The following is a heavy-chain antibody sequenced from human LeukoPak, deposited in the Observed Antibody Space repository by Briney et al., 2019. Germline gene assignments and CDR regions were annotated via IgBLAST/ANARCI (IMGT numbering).Heavy chain of an antibody. V-gene: IGHV3-7*05. CDR1: GFTFSDYW. Sequence: PGGSLRLSCAASGFTFSDYWMTWVRQSPGKGLEWVANIKQDGSEKNYVDSVKGRFTISRDNAKNSLYLQMNSLRAEDTAVYYCVIGRLTTDYWGQGTLVTVSS. D-gene: IGHD1-1*01. J-gene: IGHJ4*02. CDR3: VIGRLTTDY. CDR2: IKQDGSEK.